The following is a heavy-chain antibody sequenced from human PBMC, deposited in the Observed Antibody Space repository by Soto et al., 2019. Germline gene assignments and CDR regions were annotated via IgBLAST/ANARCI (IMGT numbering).Heavy chain of an antibody. J-gene: IGHJ6*02. CDR2: IYYSGST. D-gene: IGHD3-10*01. CDR1: GGSISSSSYY. V-gene: IGHV4-39*01. CDR3: ARLLTDYYGSGRPMDV. Sequence: SETLSLTXTVSGGSISSSSYYWGWIRQPPGKGLEWIGSIYYSGSTYYNPSLKSRVTISVDTSKNQFSLKLSSVTAADTAVYYCARLLTDYYGSGRPMDVWGQGTTVTVSS.